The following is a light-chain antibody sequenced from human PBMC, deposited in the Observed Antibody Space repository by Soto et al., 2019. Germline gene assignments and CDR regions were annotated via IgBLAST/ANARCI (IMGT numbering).Light chain of an antibody. CDR2: AAS. V-gene: IGKV1-39*01. Sequence: DIQMTQSPSSLSASVGDRVTITCRASQSISTSLNWYQHKPGKAPKLLIHAASSLQSGVPLRFSGSGSGTDLTLTISSLQAEDFATYYCQQSYSTPWTFGQGTKVDIK. CDR1: QSISTS. J-gene: IGKJ1*01. CDR3: QQSYSTPWT.